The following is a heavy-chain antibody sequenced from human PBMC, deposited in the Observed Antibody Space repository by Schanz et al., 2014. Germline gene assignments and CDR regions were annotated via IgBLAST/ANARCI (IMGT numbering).Heavy chain of an antibody. CDR1: GFSFSDHA. D-gene: IGHD1-26*01. CDR2: IGSSSSRI. J-gene: IGHJ4*02. CDR3: ARSRSGFYFDY. V-gene: IGHV3-48*01. Sequence: EVQLVESGGGLIQPGGSLRLSCAASGFSFSDHAMDWVRQAAGKGLEWISYIGSSSSRIDHADSVKGRFTISRDNAKNSLYLQMDSLRAEDTAVYYCARSRSGFYFDYWGQGTLGTVSS.